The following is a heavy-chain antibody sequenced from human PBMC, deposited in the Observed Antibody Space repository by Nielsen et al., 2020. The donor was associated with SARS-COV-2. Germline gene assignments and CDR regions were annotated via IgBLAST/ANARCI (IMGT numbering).Heavy chain of an antibody. V-gene: IGHV1-3*01. CDR3: ARGRPVVFWFDP. J-gene: IGHJ5*02. CDR2: INAGNGNT. CDR1: GYTFTSYA. Sequence: ASVKVSCKASGYTFTSYAMHWVRQAPGQRLEWMGWINAGNGNTKYSQKFQGRVTITRDTSASTAYMELSSLRSEDTAVYYCARGRPVVFWFDPWGQGTLVTVSS. D-gene: IGHD2-15*01.